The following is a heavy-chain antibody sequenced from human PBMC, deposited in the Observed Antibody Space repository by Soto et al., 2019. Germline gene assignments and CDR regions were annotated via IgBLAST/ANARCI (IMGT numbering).Heavy chain of an antibody. Sequence: EVQLLESGGGLVQPGGSLRVSCAASGFTFSSYAMSWVRQAPGKGLEWVSGMSGSCGTTYYADSVKGRFTISRDNSKNTLYLQMNSLRAEDTALYDCAKDREWLRFYYFDYWGQGTLVTVSS. J-gene: IGHJ4*02. CDR2: MSGSCGTT. V-gene: IGHV3-23*01. CDR3: AKDREWLRFYYFDY. D-gene: IGHD5-12*01. CDR1: GFTFSSYA.